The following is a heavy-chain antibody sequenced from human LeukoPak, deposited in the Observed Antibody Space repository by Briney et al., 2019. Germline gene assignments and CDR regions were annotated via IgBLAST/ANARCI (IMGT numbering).Heavy chain of an antibody. V-gene: IGHV4-31*03. Sequence: SETLSLTCTVSGGSISSGGYYWSWIRQHPGKGLEWIGYIYYSGGTYYNPSLKSRVTISVDTSKNQFSLKLSSVTAADTAVYYCARAHYSTVYDYWGQGTLVTVSS. CDR2: IYYSGGT. D-gene: IGHD4-11*01. J-gene: IGHJ4*02. CDR3: ARAHYSTVYDY. CDR1: GGSISSGGYY.